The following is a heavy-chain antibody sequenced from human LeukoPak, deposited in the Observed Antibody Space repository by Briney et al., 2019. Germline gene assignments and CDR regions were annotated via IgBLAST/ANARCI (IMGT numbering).Heavy chain of an antibody. Sequence: PGGSLRLSCAASGFTFSSYAMHWVRQAPGKGLEWVAVISYDGSNKYYADSVKGRFTISRDNSKNTLYLQMNSLRAEDTAVYYCARSYGAEGEYFQHWGQGTLVTVSS. CDR2: ISYDGSNK. V-gene: IGHV3-30-3*01. J-gene: IGHJ1*01. D-gene: IGHD1-26*01. CDR1: GFTFSSYA. CDR3: ARSYGAEGEYFQH.